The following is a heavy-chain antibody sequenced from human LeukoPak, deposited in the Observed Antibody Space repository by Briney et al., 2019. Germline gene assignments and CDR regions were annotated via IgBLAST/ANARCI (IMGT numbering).Heavy chain of an antibody. CDR1: GYTFTSYY. V-gene: IGHV1-46*01. Sequence: ASVKVSCKASGYTFTSYYMHWVRQAPGQGLEWMGIINPSGGSTSYAQKFQGRVTMTRDTSTSTVYMELSSLRSEDTAVYYCAGGPEMDYDSSGFFDYWGQGTLVTVSS. CDR2: INPSGGST. CDR3: AGGPEMDYDSSGFFDY. J-gene: IGHJ4*02. D-gene: IGHD3-22*01.